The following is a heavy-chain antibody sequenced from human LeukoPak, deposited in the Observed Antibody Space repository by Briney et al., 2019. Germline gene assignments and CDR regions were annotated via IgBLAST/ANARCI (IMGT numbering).Heavy chain of an antibody. J-gene: IGHJ3*02. CDR3: ARRYSGYGNAFDI. V-gene: IGHV4-59*08. Sequence: SETLSLTCTVSGGSISSYYWSWIRQPPGKGLEWIGYIYSSGSTIYSPSLKSRVTISVDTSMNQFSLKLYSVTAADTAVYYCARRYSGYGNAFDIWGQGTMVTVSS. D-gene: IGHD5-12*01. CDR2: IYSSGST. CDR1: GGSISSYY.